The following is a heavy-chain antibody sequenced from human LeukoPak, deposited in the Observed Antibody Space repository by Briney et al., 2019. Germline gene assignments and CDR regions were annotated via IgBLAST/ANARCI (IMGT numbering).Heavy chain of an antibody. J-gene: IGHJ4*02. CDR2: INSGSIHI. V-gene: IGHV3-21*01. CDR3: AREVVGSTPDY. D-gene: IGHD2-15*01. Sequence: PGGSLRLSCAGSGFNFSGHTMSWLRQTAEKGLEWVSSINSGSIHIFYADWVNGRFTASRDNAKNSLFLQMDSLTVEDTAVYYCAREVVGSTPDYWGQGTLVTVSS. CDR1: GFNFSGHT.